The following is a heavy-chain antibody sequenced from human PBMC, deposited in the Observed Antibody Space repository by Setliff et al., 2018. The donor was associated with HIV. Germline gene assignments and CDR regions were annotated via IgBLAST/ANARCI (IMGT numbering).Heavy chain of an antibody. J-gene: IGHJ4*03. Sequence: SETLSLTCAVSGYSISSGYYWGWIRQPPGKGLEWIGSIYHSGSTYYNPSLKSRVTMSGDTSKNQFSLNLTSVTAADTAVYFCARGLGRGSGTYYNPPGYWGQGTMVTVSS. CDR1: GYSISSGYY. D-gene: IGHD3-10*01. CDR3: ARGLGRGSGTYYNPPGY. CDR2: IYHSGST. V-gene: IGHV4-38-2*01.